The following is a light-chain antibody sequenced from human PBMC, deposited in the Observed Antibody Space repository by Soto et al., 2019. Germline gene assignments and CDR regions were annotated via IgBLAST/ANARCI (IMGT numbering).Light chain of an antibody. J-gene: IGLJ2*01. CDR1: SSNIGAGYD. V-gene: IGLV1-40*01. CDR2: GNN. Sequence: QSVLTQPPSVSGAPGQRVTISCTGSSSNIGAGYDVHWYQQLPGTAPKLLIYGNNNRPSGVPDRFSGSKSGTSASLATTGLQAEDEADYYCQSYDSSLSVVVFGGGTKLTVL. CDR3: QSYDSSLSVVV.